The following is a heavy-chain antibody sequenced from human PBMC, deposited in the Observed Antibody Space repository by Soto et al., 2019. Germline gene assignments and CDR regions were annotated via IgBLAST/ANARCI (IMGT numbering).Heavy chain of an antibody. CDR3: VRDRTVFWSRYPLDYYMDV. D-gene: IGHD3-3*01. J-gene: IGHJ6*03. CDR1: GFTFTDYY. CDR2: ITISGDTT. V-gene: IGHV3-11*01. Sequence: PGGSLRLSCAASGFTFTDYYMSWIRQAPGKGLEWVSFITISGDTTHYADSVKGRFTISRDNAKNSLFLQMNSLRVDDTAVYYCVRDRTVFWSRYPLDYYMDVWGKGTTFTVSS.